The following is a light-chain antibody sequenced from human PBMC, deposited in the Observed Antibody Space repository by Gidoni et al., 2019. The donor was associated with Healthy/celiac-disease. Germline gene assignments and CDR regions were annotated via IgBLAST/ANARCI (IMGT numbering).Light chain of an antibody. CDR3: QQYGSTWGT. Sequence: EIVLTQSPGTLSLSPGERATLACRASQSVSSSYLAWYQQKPGQAPRLLIYGASSRATGIPAPFSGSGSGTDFTLTISRLEPEDFAVYYCQQYGSTWGTFGQGTKVEIK. CDR2: GAS. J-gene: IGKJ1*01. CDR1: QSVSSSY. V-gene: IGKV3-20*01.